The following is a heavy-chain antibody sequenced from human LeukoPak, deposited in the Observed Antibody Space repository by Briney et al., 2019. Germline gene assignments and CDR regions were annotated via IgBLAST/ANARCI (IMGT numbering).Heavy chain of an antibody. CDR2: IYHSGST. CDR3: ARILAADDLNWFDP. CDR1: GGSISSSNW. Sequence: SGTLSLTCAVSGGSISSSNWWSWVRQPPGKGLEWIGEIYHSGSTNYNPSLKSRVTISVDKSKNQFSLKLSSVTAADTAVYYCARILAADDLNWFDPWGQGTLVTVSS. J-gene: IGHJ5*02. V-gene: IGHV4-4*02. D-gene: IGHD6-13*01.